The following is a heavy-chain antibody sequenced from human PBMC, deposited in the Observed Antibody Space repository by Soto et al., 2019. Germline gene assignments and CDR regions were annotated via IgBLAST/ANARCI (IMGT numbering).Heavy chain of an antibody. J-gene: IGHJ6*02. Sequence: RGESLKISCKGSGYSFTSYWISWVRQMPGKGLEWMGRIDPSDSYTNYSPSFQGHVTISADKSISTAYLQWSSLKASDTAMYYCARRLAGRSYGFYYGMDVWGQGTTVTVSS. D-gene: IGHD1-26*01. CDR1: GYSFTSYW. V-gene: IGHV5-10-1*01. CDR2: IDPSDSYT. CDR3: ARRLAGRSYGFYYGMDV.